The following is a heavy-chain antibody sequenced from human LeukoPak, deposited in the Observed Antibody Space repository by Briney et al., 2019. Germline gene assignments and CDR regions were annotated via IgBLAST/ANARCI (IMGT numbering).Heavy chain of an antibody. CDR1: GGSISSYY. V-gene: IGHV4-59*01. Sequence: SETLSLTCTVSGGSISSYYWSWIRQPPGKGLEWIGYIYYSGSTNYNPSLKSRVTISVDTSKTQFSLKLSSVTAADTAVYYCARDLLRSSSWSRGHAFDIWGQGTMVTVSS. CDR2: IYYSGST. D-gene: IGHD6-13*01. J-gene: IGHJ3*02. CDR3: ARDLLRSSSWSRGHAFDI.